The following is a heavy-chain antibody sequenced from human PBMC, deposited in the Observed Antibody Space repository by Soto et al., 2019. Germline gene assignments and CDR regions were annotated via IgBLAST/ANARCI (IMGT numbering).Heavy chain of an antibody. CDR1: GYTFTGYY. J-gene: IGHJ4*02. CDR3: VTSRVSIAVAGETEYYFDY. Sequence: ASLKVSCKASGYTFTGYYIHWVRQAPGQGLEWMGWVNPNSGGTNYAQKFQGWVTMTRDTSISTAYMELSRLRSDDTAVYYCVTSRVSIAVAGETEYYFDYWGQGILVTVSS. D-gene: IGHD6-19*01. CDR2: VNPNSGGT. V-gene: IGHV1-2*04.